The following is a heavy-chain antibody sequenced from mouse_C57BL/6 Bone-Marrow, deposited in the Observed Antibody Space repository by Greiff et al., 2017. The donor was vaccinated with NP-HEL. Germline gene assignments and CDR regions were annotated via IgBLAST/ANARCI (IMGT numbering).Heavy chain of an antibody. J-gene: IGHJ4*01. CDR2: IYPGNSDT. D-gene: IGHD2-2*01. CDR1: GYTFTSYW. Sequence: VQLQQSGTVLARPGASVKMSCKTSGYTFTSYWMHWVKQRPGQGLEWIGAIYPGNSDTSYNQKFKGKAKLTAVTSASTAYMELSSLTNEDSAVYYCTHGYGVYYYAKGYWGQGTSVTVAS. V-gene: IGHV1-5*01. CDR3: THGYGVYYYAKGY.